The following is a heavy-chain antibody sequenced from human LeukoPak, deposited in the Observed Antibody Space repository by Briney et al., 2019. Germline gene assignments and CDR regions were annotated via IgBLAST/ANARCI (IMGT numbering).Heavy chain of an antibody. CDR2: VWYDGSNK. CDR1: GFTFSSYG. J-gene: IGHJ4*02. D-gene: IGHD4-17*01. Sequence: GGSLRLSCAASGFTFSSYGMHWVRQAPGKGLEWVAVVWYDGSNKYYADSVKGRFTISRDNSKNTLYLQMNSLRAEDTAVYYCARDSNGNYGRWGFDYWGQGTLVTVSS. CDR3: ARDSNGNYGRWGFDY. V-gene: IGHV3-33*01.